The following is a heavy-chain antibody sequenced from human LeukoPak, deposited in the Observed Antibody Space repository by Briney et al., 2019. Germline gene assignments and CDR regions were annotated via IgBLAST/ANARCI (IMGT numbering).Heavy chain of an antibody. CDR1: GGSITSYY. J-gene: IGHJ4*02. V-gene: IGHV4-59*01. CDR2: IHYSGST. CDR3: ASGGYYDSSGYYFDY. D-gene: IGHD3-22*01. Sequence: SETLSLTCAVSGGSITSYYWSWVRQPPGRGLEWIASIHYSGSTSYNSSLKSRVTISVDTSKNQFSLKLSSVTAADTAVYYCASGGYYDSSGYYFDYWGQGTLVTVSS.